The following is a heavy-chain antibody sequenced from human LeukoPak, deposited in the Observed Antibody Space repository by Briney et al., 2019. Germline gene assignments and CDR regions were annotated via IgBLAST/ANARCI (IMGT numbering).Heavy chain of an antibody. Sequence: GGSLRLSCAASGFTFDDYAMHWVRQAPGKGLEWVSGISWNSGSIGYADSVKGRFTISRDNAKNSLYLQMNSLRAEDTALYYCAKDXAVAMEYFQHWGQGTLVTVSS. CDR2: ISWNSGSI. D-gene: IGHD6-19*01. CDR3: AKDXAVAMEYFQH. V-gene: IGHV3-9*01. CDR1: GFTFDDYA. J-gene: IGHJ1*01.